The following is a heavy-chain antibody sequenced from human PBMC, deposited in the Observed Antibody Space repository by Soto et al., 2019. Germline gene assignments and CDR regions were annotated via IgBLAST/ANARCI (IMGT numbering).Heavy chain of an antibody. V-gene: IGHV3-23*04. CDR1: GFTFSSYA. CDR2: ISGSGGST. Sequence: VQLVESGGGVVQPGRSLRLSCAASGFTFSSYAMNWVRQAPGKGLEWVSAISGSGGSTYYADSVKGRFTISRDNSKNTLYLQMNSLRAEDTAVYYCAKGVGSHSGYYGMDVWGQGTTVTVSS. J-gene: IGHJ6*02. D-gene: IGHD1-26*01. CDR3: AKGVGSHSGYYGMDV.